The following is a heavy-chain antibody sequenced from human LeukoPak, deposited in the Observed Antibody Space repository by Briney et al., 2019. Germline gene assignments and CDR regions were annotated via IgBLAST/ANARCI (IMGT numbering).Heavy chain of an antibody. V-gene: IGHV4-34*01. CDR1: GGSFSGYY. CDR2: INHSGST. Sequence: PSETLSLTCAVYGGSFSGYYWSWIRQPPGKGLDWIGEINHSGSTNYNPSLKSRVTISVDTSKNQFSLRLSSVTAADTAVYYCASGRAGARNWNPGNWGQGTLVTVSS. D-gene: IGHD1-1*01. J-gene: IGHJ4*02. CDR3: ASGRAGARNWNPGN.